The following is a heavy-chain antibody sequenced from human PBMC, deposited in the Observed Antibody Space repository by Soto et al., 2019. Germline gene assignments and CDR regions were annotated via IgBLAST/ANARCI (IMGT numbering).Heavy chain of an antibody. CDR2: VSSDGRNK. CDR1: GFTFSTYG. V-gene: IGHV3-30*03. D-gene: IGHD3-3*01. J-gene: IGHJ5*02. CDR3: ARGRSGSLTLFDP. Sequence: QVQLVESGGGVVQPGRALRLACAASGFTFSTYGIHWVRQAPGKGLEWVAVVSSDGRNKYYADSVKGRFTISRDNSKNTLYLQMNSLRFEDTAVYYCARGRSGSLTLFDPWGQGTLVTVSS.